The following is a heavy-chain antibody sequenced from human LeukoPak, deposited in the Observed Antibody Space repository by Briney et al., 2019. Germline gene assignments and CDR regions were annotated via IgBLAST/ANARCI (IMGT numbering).Heavy chain of an antibody. D-gene: IGHD4-23*01. CDR3: ARDSDDGGYSDY. J-gene: IGHJ4*02. CDR1: GFSFSKYS. Sequence: GGSLRLSCAASGFSFSKYSMNWVRQAPGKGLEWVSYIGNSIINIYYADSVKGRFTISRDNAKNSLYLQMNSLRDEDTAVYYCARDSDDGGYSDYWGQGTLVTVSS. V-gene: IGHV3-48*02. CDR2: IGNSIINI.